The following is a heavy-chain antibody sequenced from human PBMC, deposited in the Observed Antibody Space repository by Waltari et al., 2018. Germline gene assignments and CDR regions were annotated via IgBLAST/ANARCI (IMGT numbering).Heavy chain of an antibody. CDR3: AREDQHEFDY. CDR1: GYTFTSYD. V-gene: IGHV1-8*01. J-gene: IGHJ4*02. Sequence: QVQLVQSGAEVKKPGASVKVSCKASGYTFTSYDINWVRQATGQGLEWMGWMNPNSGNKGYAQRFKGRVTMSRNTSISTAYMELSSLRSEDTALYYCAREDQHEFDYWGQGTLVTVSS. CDR2: MNPNSGNK.